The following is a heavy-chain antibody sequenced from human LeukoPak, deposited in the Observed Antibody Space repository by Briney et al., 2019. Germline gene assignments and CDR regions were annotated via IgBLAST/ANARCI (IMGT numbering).Heavy chain of an antibody. D-gene: IGHD3-10*01. CDR1: GGSFSGYY. CDR3: ARPKWFGALDV. J-gene: IGHJ6*04. V-gene: IGHV4-34*01. Sequence: PSETLSLTCAVYGGSFSGYYWSWIRQPPGKGLEWIGEINHSGSTNYNPSLKSRVTISVDTSKNQFSLKLSSVTAADTAAYYCARPKWFGALDVWGKGTTVTISS. CDR2: INHSGST.